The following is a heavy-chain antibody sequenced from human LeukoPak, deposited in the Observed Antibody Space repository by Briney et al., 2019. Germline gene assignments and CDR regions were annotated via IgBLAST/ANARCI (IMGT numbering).Heavy chain of an antibody. Sequence: ASVKVSCKASGYTFSDYYIHWVRQAPGQGLEWMGWINPNSGGTNYAQRFQGRITVTRGTSISTTYMDLSRLRSDDTAVYYCARDPSLSGSYQFDYWGQGTLVTVSS. V-gene: IGHV1-2*02. D-gene: IGHD3-10*01. CDR2: INPNSGGT. J-gene: IGHJ4*02. CDR3: ARDPSLSGSYQFDY. CDR1: GYTFSDYY.